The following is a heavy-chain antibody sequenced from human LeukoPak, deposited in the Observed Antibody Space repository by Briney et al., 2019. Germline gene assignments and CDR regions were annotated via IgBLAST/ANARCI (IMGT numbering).Heavy chain of an antibody. D-gene: IGHD1-26*01. J-gene: IGHJ4*02. Sequence: SETLSLTCTVSGGSVGSAGYYWSWIRQPPGGGLEWIGYIYYIRNTDYNPSLKSRVTMSLDPSKNQFSLKLNSVTAADTAVYYCARTQSQSGSYRYYFGYWGQGTLVTVSS. CDR1: GGSVGSAGYY. CDR2: IYYIRNT. CDR3: ARTQSQSGSYRYYFGY. V-gene: IGHV4-61*08.